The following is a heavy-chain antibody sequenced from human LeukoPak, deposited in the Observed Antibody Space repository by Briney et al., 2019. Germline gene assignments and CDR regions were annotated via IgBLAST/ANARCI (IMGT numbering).Heavy chain of an antibody. Sequence: SETLSLTCTVSGGSISNYYWGWIRQAPGKGLEWIGSIYYSGNTYYNSSLKSRVTISLDTSKNQFSLNLFSVTAADTAMYYCARAVGSGSFQTYYYYMDVWGKGTTVTISS. CDR1: GGSISNYY. V-gene: IGHV4-39*07. J-gene: IGHJ6*03. D-gene: IGHD3-10*01. CDR3: ARAVGSGSFQTYYYYMDV. CDR2: IYYSGNT.